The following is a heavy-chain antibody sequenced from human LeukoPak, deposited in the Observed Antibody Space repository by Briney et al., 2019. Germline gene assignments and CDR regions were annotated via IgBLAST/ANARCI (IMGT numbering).Heavy chain of an antibody. V-gene: IGHV3-23*01. J-gene: IGHJ4*02. D-gene: IGHD1-26*01. Sequence: AGGSLRLSCAASGFTFSSYAMSWVRQAPGKGLEWVSAISGSGGSTYYADSVKGRFTISRDNSKNTLYLQMNSLRAEDTAGYYCARADSGSYYTGLFDYWGQGTLVTVSS. CDR1: GFTFSSYA. CDR2: ISGSGGST. CDR3: ARADSGSYYTGLFDY.